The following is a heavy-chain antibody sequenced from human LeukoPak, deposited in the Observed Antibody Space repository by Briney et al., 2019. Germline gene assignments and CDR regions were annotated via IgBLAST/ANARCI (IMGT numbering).Heavy chain of an antibody. Sequence: GGSLRLSCAASGFTFSSYAMSWVRQAPGKGLEWVSAISGSGGSTYYADSVKGRFTISRDNSKNTLYLQMNSLRAEDTAVYYCAKAFQWGSCAPDAFDIWGQGTMVTVSS. CDR3: AKAFQWGSCAPDAFDI. CDR2: ISGSGGST. V-gene: IGHV3-23*01. D-gene: IGHD6-13*01. CDR1: GFTFSSYA. J-gene: IGHJ3*02.